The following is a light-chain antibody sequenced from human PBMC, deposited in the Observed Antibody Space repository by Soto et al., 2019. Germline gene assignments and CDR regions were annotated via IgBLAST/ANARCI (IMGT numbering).Light chain of an antibody. CDR3: QNYNSAPRT. CDR2: AAS. CDR1: QGISNY. J-gene: IGKJ1*01. V-gene: IGKV1-27*01. Sequence: DIPMTQSPSSLSASIGDRVTISCRASQGISNYLAWYQQKPGKVPKLLIYAASTSHSGVPSRFSGSGSGTDFTLTISSLQPEDGATYYCQNYNSAPRTFGQGTKVEIK.